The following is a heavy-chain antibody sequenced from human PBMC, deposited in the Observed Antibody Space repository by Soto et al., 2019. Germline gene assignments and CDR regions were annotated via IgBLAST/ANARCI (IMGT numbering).Heavy chain of an antibody. CDR3: AKDSEQLAPYYYGMDV. CDR2: ISGSGGST. Sequence: EVQLLESGGGLVQPGGSLRLSCAASGFTFSSYAMSWVRQAPGKGLEWVSAISGSGGSTYYADSVKGRFTISRDNSKNTLYLQMNSLRAEDTAVYYCAKDSEQLAPYYYGMDVWGQGTTVTVSS. V-gene: IGHV3-23*01. CDR1: GFTFSSYA. D-gene: IGHD6-13*01. J-gene: IGHJ6*02.